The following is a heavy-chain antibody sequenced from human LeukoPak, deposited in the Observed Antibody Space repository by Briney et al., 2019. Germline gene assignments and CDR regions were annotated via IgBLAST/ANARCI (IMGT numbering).Heavy chain of an antibody. CDR2: IRYDGSNE. J-gene: IGHJ4*02. Sequence: GGSLRLSCAASGFTFSSYGMHWVRQAPGKGLEWVSFIRYDGSNEYYADSVRGRFTISRDNSKNTVDLQVSGLKEEDTAVYYCARDWGQRGVGATLANWGQGTLVIVSS. CDR3: ARDWGQRGVGATLAN. D-gene: IGHD1-26*01. CDR1: GFTFSSYG. V-gene: IGHV3-30*02.